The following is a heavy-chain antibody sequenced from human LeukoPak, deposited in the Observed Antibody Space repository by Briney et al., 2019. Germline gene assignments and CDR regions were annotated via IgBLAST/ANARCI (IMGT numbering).Heavy chain of an antibody. J-gene: IGHJ5*02. CDR1: GFTFSSYA. Sequence: GGSLRLSCAASGFTFSSYAMSWVRQAPGKGLEWVSAISGSGGSTYYADSVKGRFTISRDNSKNTLYLQMNSLRAEDTAVYYCAKAYYYDSSGYYSNWFGPWGQGTLVTVSS. CDR3: AKAYYYDSSGYYSNWFGP. CDR2: ISGSGGST. V-gene: IGHV3-23*01. D-gene: IGHD3-22*01.